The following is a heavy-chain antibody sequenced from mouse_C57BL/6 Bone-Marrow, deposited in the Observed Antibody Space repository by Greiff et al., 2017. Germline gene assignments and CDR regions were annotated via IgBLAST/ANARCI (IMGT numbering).Heavy chain of an antibody. Sequence: QVQLQQPGAELVRPGSSVKLSCKASGYTFTSYWMHWVKQRPIQGLEWIGNIDPSDSETHYNQKFKDKATLTVDKSSSTAYMQLSSLTSEDSAVYDSARSTTVVEDWFAYWGQGTLVTVSA. J-gene: IGHJ3*01. CDR1: GYTFTSYW. CDR2: IDPSDSET. D-gene: IGHD1-1*01. V-gene: IGHV1-52*01. CDR3: ARSTTVVEDWFAY.